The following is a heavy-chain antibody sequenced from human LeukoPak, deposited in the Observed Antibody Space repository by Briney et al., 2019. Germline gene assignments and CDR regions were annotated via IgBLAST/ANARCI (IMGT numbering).Heavy chain of an antibody. CDR1: GFTFSSYD. CDR3: AKGGTTVTNPSWFDP. D-gene: IGHD4-17*01. V-gene: IGHV3-23*01. Sequence: GGSLRLSCAGYGFTFSSYDMSWVRQAPGKGLEWVSVISGGGGSTYYADSVKGRFTISRVNSKNTLYLHMNSLRAEDTAVYYCAKGGTTVTNPSWFDPWGQGTLVTVSS. J-gene: IGHJ5*02. CDR2: ISGGGGST.